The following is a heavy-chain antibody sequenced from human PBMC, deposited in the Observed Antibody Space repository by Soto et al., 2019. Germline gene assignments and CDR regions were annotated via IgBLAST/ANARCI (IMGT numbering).Heavy chain of an antibody. CDR3: ARSEATVLAS. CDR1: GDSMSSSNW. J-gene: IGHJ4*02. D-gene: IGHD4-17*01. V-gene: IGHV4-4*02. CDR2: SHQSGRT. Sequence: QVQLQESGPGLVKPSGTLSLTCTVSGDSMSSSNWWNWVRQTPGKGLQWIGESHQSGRTNYNPSLKSRVTISGDKSKNRFSLNLKSVTAADTAVYYCARSEATVLASWGQGTLVTVSS.